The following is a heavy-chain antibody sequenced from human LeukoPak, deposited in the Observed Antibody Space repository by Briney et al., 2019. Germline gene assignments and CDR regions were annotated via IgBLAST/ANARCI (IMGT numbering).Heavy chain of an antibody. Sequence: PGGSLRLSCAASGFTFSSYGMSWVRQAPGKGLEWVSAISGSGGSTYYADSVKGRFTISRDNSKNTLYLQMNSLRAEDTAVYYCAAPGAWFGEYAFDIWGQGTMVTVSS. J-gene: IGHJ3*02. V-gene: IGHV3-23*01. CDR3: AAPGAWFGEYAFDI. CDR1: GFTFSSYG. D-gene: IGHD3-10*01. CDR2: ISGSGGST.